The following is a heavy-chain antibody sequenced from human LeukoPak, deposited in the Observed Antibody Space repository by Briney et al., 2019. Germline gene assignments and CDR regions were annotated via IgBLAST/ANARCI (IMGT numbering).Heavy chain of an antibody. D-gene: IGHD1-7*01. CDR3: ARDYTLTVGTTSYFQH. V-gene: IGHV7-4-1*02. CDR1: GGTFSSYA. Sequence: GASVKVSCKASGGTFSSYAISWVRQAPGQGLEFMGWISPNTGNPTYAQGFTGRFVFSLDPSVSTAYLQISSLKAEDTAVYYCARDYTLTVGTTSYFQHWGQGTVVTVAS. J-gene: IGHJ1*01. CDR2: ISPNTGNP.